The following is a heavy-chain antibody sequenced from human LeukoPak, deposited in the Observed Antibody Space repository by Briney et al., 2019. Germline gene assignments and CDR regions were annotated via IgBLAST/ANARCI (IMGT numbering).Heavy chain of an antibody. CDR2: INHSGST. Sequence: SETLSLTCAVYGGSFSGYYWRWIRQPPGKGLEWLGEINHSGSTNYNPSLKSRVTISVDTPKNQFSLKLSSVTAADTAVYYCARGQQLEAYFDYWGQGTLVTVSS. V-gene: IGHV4-34*01. D-gene: IGHD6-13*01. CDR1: GGSFSGYY. J-gene: IGHJ4*02. CDR3: ARGQQLEAYFDY.